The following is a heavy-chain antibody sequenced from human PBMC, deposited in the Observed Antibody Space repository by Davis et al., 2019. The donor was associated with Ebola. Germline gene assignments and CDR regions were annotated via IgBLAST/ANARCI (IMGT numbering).Heavy chain of an antibody. V-gene: IGHV3-23*01. CDR1: GFTFSNYA. CDR3: AKGRDGYNTMEGLDY. D-gene: IGHD5-24*01. CDR2: INDNGATS. Sequence: GESLKISCAASGFTFSNYAMTWVRQAPGKGLEWVATINDNGATSYYADSVRGRFTISRDDSKNTVFLQMNSLRAEDTSIYYCAKGRDGYNTMEGLDYWGQGTLVTVSS. J-gene: IGHJ4*02.